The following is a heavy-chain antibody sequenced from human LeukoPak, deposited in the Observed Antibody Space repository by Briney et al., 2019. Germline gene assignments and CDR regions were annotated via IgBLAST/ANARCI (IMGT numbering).Heavy chain of an antibody. J-gene: IGHJ4*02. CDR2: ISGSGGST. Sequence: AGGSLRLSCAASGFTFSSYAMSWVRQAPGKGLEWVSAISGSGGSTYYADSVKGRFTISRDNSKNTLYLQMNSLRAEDTAVYYCARHEYYYDSSGYYDYWGQGTLVTVSS. D-gene: IGHD3-22*01. V-gene: IGHV3-23*01. CDR3: ARHEYYYDSSGYYDY. CDR1: GFTFSSYA.